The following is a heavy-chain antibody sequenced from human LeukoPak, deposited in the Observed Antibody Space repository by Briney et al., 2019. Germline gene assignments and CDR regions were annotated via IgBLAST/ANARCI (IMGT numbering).Heavy chain of an antibody. CDR2: IKQDGSQK. J-gene: IGHJ5*02. V-gene: IGHV3-7*03. CDR1: GFIFTDYW. D-gene: IGHD6-13*01. Sequence: PGESLRLSCAASGFIFTDYWMSWVRQAPGKGLEWAASIKQDGSQKFYVDSVKGRFTISRDNAKNSLYLQMNSLRAEDTAVYYCARDLAAAATRWFDPWGQGTLVTVSS. CDR3: ARDLAAAATRWFDP.